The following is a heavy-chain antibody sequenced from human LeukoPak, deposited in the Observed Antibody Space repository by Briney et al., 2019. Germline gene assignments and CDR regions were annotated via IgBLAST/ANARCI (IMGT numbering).Heavy chain of an antibody. D-gene: IGHD3-10*01. J-gene: IGHJ4*02. CDR1: GFTFSSYA. V-gene: IGHV3-30*14. Sequence: GGSLRLSCAASGFTFSSYAMHWVRQAPGKGLEWVAVISYDGSNKYYADSVKGRFTISRDNSKNTLYLQMNSLRAEDTAVYYCARDANYYGSGSYMGVYVYWGQGTLVTVSS. CDR2: ISYDGSNK. CDR3: ARDANYYGSGSYMGVYVY.